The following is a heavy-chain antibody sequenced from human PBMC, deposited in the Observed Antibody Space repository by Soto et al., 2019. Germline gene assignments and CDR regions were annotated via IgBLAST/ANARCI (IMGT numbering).Heavy chain of an antibody. CDR1: GGSISSYY. D-gene: IGHD2-2*01. CDR2: IYDSGST. CDR3: ARGGRSWYADWFDP. J-gene: IGHJ5*02. Sequence: SETLSLTCTVSGGSISSYYWSWIRQPPGMGLEWLGYIYDSGSTNYNPSLKSRVTISVDTSKNQFSLKLTSVTAADTAVYYCARGGRSWYADWFDPWGQGTLVTVS. V-gene: IGHV4-59*01.